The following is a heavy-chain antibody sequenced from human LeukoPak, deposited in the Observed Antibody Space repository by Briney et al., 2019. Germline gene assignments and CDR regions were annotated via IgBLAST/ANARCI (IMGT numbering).Heavy chain of an antibody. V-gene: IGHV4-30-4*08. CDR3: ASPYSSSWETDY. Sequence: PSETLSLTCTVSGGSISTADYYWSWIRQHPEKGLEWIGYIYHTGNTYYNPSLKSRVTISVDTSKNQFSLKLSSVTAADTAVYYCASPYSSSWETDYWGQGTLVTVSS. J-gene: IGHJ4*02. D-gene: IGHD6-13*01. CDR1: GGSISTADYY. CDR2: IYHTGNT.